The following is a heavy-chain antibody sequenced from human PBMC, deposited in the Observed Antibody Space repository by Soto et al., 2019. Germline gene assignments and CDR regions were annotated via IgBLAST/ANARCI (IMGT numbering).Heavy chain of an antibody. J-gene: IGHJ6*03. CDR1: GYTFTSYA. D-gene: IGHD4-4*01. V-gene: IGHV1-3*01. CDR2: INAGNGNT. CDR3: ARDYDYSGPGYYYYMDV. Sequence: ASVKVSCKASGYTFTSYAMHWVRQAPGQRLEWMGWINAGNGNTKYSQKFQGRVTMTRDTSTSTVYMELSSLRSEDTAVYYCARDYDYSGPGYYYYMDVWGKGTTVTVSS.